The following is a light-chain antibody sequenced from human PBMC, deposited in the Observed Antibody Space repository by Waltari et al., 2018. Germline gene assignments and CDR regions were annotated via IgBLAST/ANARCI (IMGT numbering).Light chain of an antibody. CDR1: QGIRSF. J-gene: IGKJ4*01. CDR2: DAS. Sequence: IQLTQSPSSLSASAGDRVSITCRASQGIRSFLAWYQQKPGKAPKLLIYDASTLQSEVPSVFSGSGSGTDFSLTISSLQPEYFATYYCQQFNSYPLTFGGGTKVEIK. CDR3: QQFNSYPLT. V-gene: IGKV1-9*01.